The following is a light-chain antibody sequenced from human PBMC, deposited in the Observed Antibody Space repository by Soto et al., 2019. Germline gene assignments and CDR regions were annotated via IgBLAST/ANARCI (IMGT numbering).Light chain of an antibody. CDR2: GAS. J-gene: IGKJ1*01. CDR1: QSISDT. CDR3: QQYDNWPCT. Sequence: EIVMTQSPSTLSVSPGGRATLSCRASQSISDTLAWYQQKPGQAPRLLIHGASTMDHGFPARFSGSGSGTDFPLTIISLQSEDFAVYYCQQYDNWPCTFGQGTKVEIK. V-gene: IGKV3-15*01.